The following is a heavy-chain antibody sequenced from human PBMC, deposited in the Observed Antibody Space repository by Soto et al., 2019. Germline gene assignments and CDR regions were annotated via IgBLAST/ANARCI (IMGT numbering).Heavy chain of an antibody. D-gene: IGHD4-4*01. CDR3: VRDGPTPYYSMGLGYFDY. V-gene: IGHV3-11*01. CDR1: GFTFSDYY. Sequence: GGPLRLSCAASGFTFSDYYMSWIRPAPGKGLEWVSYISSSGRTIYYADSVKGRFTISRDNAMNSLYLQMNSLRAEDTAVYYCVRDGPTPYYSMGLGYFDYWGQGTLVTVS. CDR2: ISSSGRTI. J-gene: IGHJ4*02.